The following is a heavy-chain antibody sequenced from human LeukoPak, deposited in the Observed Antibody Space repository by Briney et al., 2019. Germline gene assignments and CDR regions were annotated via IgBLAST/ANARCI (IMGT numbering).Heavy chain of an antibody. CDR2: MSHGGSNK. D-gene: IGHD4-17*01. V-gene: IGHV3-30-3*01. Sequence: GGSLRLSCAASGFTFSSYWMHWVRQAPGKGLEWVALMSHGGSNKYYVDSVKGRFTISRDNSMNTLYLQMNSLRAEDTAVYYCARSPTTVTTLDYWGQGTLVTVSS. CDR1: GFTFSSYW. CDR3: ARSPTTVTTLDY. J-gene: IGHJ4*02.